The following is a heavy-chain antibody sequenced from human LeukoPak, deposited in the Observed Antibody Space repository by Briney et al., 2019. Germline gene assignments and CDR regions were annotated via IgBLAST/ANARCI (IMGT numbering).Heavy chain of an antibody. D-gene: IGHD3-9*01. Sequence: GGSLRLSCAASGFTFSSYAMSWVRQAPGKGLEWVGFIRSKAYGGTTEYAASVKGRFTISRDDSKSIAYLQMNSLKTEDTAVYYCTRGDYDILTGYSEMDYWGQGTLVTVSS. CDR3: TRGDYDILTGYSEMDY. CDR2: IRSKAYGGTT. CDR1: GFTFSSYA. V-gene: IGHV3-49*04. J-gene: IGHJ4*02.